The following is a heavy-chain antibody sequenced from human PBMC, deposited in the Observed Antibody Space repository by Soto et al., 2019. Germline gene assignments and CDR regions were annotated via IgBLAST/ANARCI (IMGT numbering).Heavy chain of an antibody. J-gene: IGHJ4*02. CDR1: GFTFSDYA. V-gene: IGHV3-30*18. D-gene: IGHD6-19*01. CDR3: AKGGRQWLVTSDFKY. CDR2: VSHDGRNT. Sequence: VQLVESGGGVVQPGRTLRLSCAASGFTFSDYAMHWVRQAPGKGLEWVAVVSHDGRNTHYADSVKGRFPISRDSSKNTASLEMTSLRAEDTAVYYCAKGGRQWLVTSDFKYWGQGALVTVSS.